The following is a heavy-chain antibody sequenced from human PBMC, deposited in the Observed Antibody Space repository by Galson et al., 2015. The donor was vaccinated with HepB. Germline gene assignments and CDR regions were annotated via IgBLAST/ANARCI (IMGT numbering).Heavy chain of an antibody. CDR3: AKGGVDISSYGMDV. D-gene: IGHD3-9*01. CDR2: ISDDGSCK. J-gene: IGHJ6*02. Sequence: SLRLSCAASGLSFSSYGMHWVRQAPGKGLEWVAVISDDGSCKYYADSVRGRFTISRDNSKNTLYLQMNSLRAEDTALYYCAKGGVDISSYGMDVWGQGTTVTVSS. CDR1: GLSFSSYG. V-gene: IGHV3-30*18.